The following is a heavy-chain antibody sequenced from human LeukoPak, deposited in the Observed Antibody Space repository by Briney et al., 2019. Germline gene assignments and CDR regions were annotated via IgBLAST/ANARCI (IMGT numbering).Heavy chain of an antibody. CDR3: ARVGYSDFWSGYYWDY. CDR1: GFTFRTFA. Sequence: GGSLRLSCAASGFTFRTFAMSWVRQAPGKGLEWVLAISGSGGSTYYGDSAKARFIISRDNARNSLYLQMNSLRAEDTAVYYCARVGYSDFWSGYYWDYWGQGTLATVSS. CDR2: ISGSGGST. J-gene: IGHJ4*02. V-gene: IGHV3-23*01. D-gene: IGHD3-3*01.